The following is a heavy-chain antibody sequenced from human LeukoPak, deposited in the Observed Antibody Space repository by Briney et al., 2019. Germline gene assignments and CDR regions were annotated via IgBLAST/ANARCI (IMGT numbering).Heavy chain of an antibody. Sequence: SQTLSLTCAISEDGVSSNSASWHWIRQSPSRGLQWLGRTYYTSKWFNDYAVSLKSRIAINPDTSKNQFSLQLNSVTPEDTAVYFCARDNDYGGYYFDYWGQGTLVTVSS. J-gene: IGHJ4*02. CDR2: TYYTSKWFN. CDR1: EDGVSSNSAS. V-gene: IGHV6-1*01. D-gene: IGHD4-23*01. CDR3: ARDNDYGGYYFDY.